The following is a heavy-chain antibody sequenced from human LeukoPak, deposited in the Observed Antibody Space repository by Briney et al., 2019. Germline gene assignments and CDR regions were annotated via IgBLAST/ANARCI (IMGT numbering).Heavy chain of an antibody. J-gene: IGHJ5*02. CDR1: GYTFTGYY. V-gene: IGHV1-2*02. Sequence: VASVKVPCKASGYTFTGYYMHWVRQAPGQGLEWMGWINPNSGGTNYAQKFQGRVTMTRDTSISTAYMELSRLRSDDTAVYYCARDCTAVAGTWFDPWGQGTLVTVSS. CDR2: INPNSGGT. D-gene: IGHD6-19*01. CDR3: ARDCTAVAGTWFDP.